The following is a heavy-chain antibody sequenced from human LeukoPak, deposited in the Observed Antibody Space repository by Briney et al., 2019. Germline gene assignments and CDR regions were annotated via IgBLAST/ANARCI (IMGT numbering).Heavy chain of an antibody. CDR1: GDSISTSNSY. CDR2: IYYSGST. J-gene: IGHJ4*02. Sequence: SETLSLTCTVSGDSISTSNSYWGWIRQPPGKGLEWIGSIYYSGSTYYNPSLKSRVTISVDTSKNQFSLKLSSVTAADTAVYYCARQNWDYYDCSGYLVYWGQGTLVTVSS. D-gene: IGHD3-22*01. CDR3: ARQNWDYYDCSGYLVY. V-gene: IGHV4-39*01.